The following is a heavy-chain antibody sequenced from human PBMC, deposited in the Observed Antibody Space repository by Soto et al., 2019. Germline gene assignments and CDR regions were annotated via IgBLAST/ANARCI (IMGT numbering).Heavy chain of an antibody. CDR3: VREIEICGGCTGSAF. V-gene: IGHV1-18*01. Sequence: QGLEWMGWISAYNGNTNYVQSLQDRVSMTRDTSTSTVYMELRSLRSDDTAVYFCVREIEICGGCTGSAFRGQGTPVT. CDR2: ISAYNGNT. J-gene: IGHJ4*02. D-gene: IGHD3-3*01.